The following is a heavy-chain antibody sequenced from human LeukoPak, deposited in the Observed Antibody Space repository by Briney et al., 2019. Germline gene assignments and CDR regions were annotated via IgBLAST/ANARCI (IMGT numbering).Heavy chain of an antibody. V-gene: IGHV3-66*01. D-gene: IGHD5-18*01. CDR2: IYSGGDT. J-gene: IGHJ4*02. Sequence: GGSLRLSCAASGFTVSNNYMNWVRQAPGKGLEWVSLIYSGGDTHYADSVKGRFTISRDNSKNTLYLQMNSLRAEDTAVYYCAKGSVDTAMVPLDFDYWGQGTLVTVSS. CDR3: AKGSVDTAMVPLDFDY. CDR1: GFTVSNNY.